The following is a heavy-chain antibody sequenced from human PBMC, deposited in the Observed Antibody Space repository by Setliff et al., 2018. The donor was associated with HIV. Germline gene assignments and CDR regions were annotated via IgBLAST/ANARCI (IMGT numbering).Heavy chain of an antibody. CDR3: ARDRDYGDYFQLYYYYYCGMDV. D-gene: IGHD4-17*01. V-gene: IGHV3-21*01. Sequence: PGGSLRLSCAASGFTFSSYSMNWVRQAPGKGLEWVSSISGSSSYIYYADSVKGRFTIARDNAKNSLYLQMNSLRAEDTAVYYCARDRDYGDYFQLYYYYYCGMDVWGQGTSVTVSS. CDR2: ISGSSSYI. CDR1: GFTFSSYS. J-gene: IGHJ6*02.